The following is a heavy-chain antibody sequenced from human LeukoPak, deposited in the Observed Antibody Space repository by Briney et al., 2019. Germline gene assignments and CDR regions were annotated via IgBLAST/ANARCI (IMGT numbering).Heavy chain of an antibody. V-gene: IGHV3-30*04. CDR1: GFTFSSSA. J-gene: IGHJ4*02. Sequence: AGRSLRLSCAASGFTFSSSAMHWVRQAPGKGLEWVAVISFDGSNKHHADSVQGRFTISRDNSKNTLYLQMNSLRAEDTAVYYCARVTGYYHSSGYTDYWGQGTLVTVSS. D-gene: IGHD3-22*01. CDR2: ISFDGSNK. CDR3: ARVTGYYHSSGYTDY.